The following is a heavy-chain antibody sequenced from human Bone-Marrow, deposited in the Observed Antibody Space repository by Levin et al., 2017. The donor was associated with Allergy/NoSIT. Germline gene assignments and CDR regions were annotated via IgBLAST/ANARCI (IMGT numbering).Heavy chain of an antibody. D-gene: IGHD2-15*01. CDR3: ARDVADGYCGGNTCYYCDS. V-gene: IGHV1-2*02. Sequence: GESLKISCKTSGYSFTGYYVHWVRQAPGQGLEWMGWINPNSGDTKFAQKFQGRVTMTRDTSINTAYMDLSRLRSDATAVYFCARDVADGYCGGNTCYYCDSWGQGTLVTVSS. J-gene: IGHJ4*02. CDR1: GYSFTGYY. CDR2: INPNSGDT.